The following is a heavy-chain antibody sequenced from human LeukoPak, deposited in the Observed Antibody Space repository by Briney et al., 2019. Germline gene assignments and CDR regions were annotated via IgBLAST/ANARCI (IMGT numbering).Heavy chain of an antibody. Sequence: GRSLRLSCAASGFTFSNYNMNCVRQAPGKGLEWGSYISTSGRAIFYADSVKGRFTISRDNAKNSLFLQMNSLRDEDTAVYYCARVPLYDRSGYYFDYWGLGTLVTVSS. V-gene: IGHV3-48*02. CDR2: ISTSGRAI. CDR1: GFTFSNYN. J-gene: IGHJ4*02. CDR3: ARVPLYDRSGYYFDY. D-gene: IGHD3-22*01.